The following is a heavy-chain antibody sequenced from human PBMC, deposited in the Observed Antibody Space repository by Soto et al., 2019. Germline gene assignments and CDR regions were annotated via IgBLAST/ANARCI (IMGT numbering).Heavy chain of an antibody. V-gene: IGHV3-23*01. Sequence: LRLSCAASGLTFSTYAMSWVRQAPGKGLEYVSSISGSGGLSYYADSVKGQFSISRDNSKTTLHLQMNSLRAEDTAVYYCAKSFQFYDSSAYDYWGQGTLVTVSS. J-gene: IGHJ4*02. CDR2: ISGSGGLS. CDR3: AKSFQFYDSSAYDY. D-gene: IGHD3-22*01. CDR1: GLTFSTYA.